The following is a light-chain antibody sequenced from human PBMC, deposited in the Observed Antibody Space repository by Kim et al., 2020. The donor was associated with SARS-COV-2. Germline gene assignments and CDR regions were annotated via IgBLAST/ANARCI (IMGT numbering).Light chain of an antibody. CDR1: SLRSYY. CDR3: NSRDSSGNHPWV. J-gene: IGLJ3*02. CDR2: GKN. V-gene: IGLV3-19*01. Sequence: SSELTQDPAVSVALGQTVRITCQGDSLRSYYASWYQQKPGQAPVLVIYGKNNRRSGIPDRFSGSSSGNTASLTITGAQAEDEADYYCNSRDSSGNHPWVF.